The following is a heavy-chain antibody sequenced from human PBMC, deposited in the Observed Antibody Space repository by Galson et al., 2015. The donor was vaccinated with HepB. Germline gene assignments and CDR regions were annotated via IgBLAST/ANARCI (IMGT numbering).Heavy chain of an antibody. CDR2: ISGSGGST. D-gene: IGHD2-2*01. CDR1: GFTFSSYA. J-gene: IGHJ6*03. V-gene: IGHV3-23*01. Sequence: SLRLSCAASGFTFSSYAMSWVRQAPGKGLEWVSAISGSGGSTYYADSVKGRFTISRDNSKNTLYLQMNSLRAEDTAVYYCAKGHCSSTSCYRVHYYYYYMDVWGKGTTVTVSS. CDR3: AKGHCSSTSCYRVHYYYYYMDV.